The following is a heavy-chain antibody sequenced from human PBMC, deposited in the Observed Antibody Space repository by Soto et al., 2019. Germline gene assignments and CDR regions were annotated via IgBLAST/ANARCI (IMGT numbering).Heavy chain of an antibody. V-gene: IGHV3-53*02. CDR3: AKVRPGDEGDAFDI. CDR1: GLTVSSYY. Sequence: EVQLVETGGGLIQPGGSLRLSCVASGLTVSSYYMNWVRQAPGKGLEWVSVLYSGGSTHYAGSVKGRFIISRDDSKNTLYLQMNILRAEDKAVYYCAKVRPGDEGDAFDIWGHGSMVPVSS. J-gene: IGHJ3*02. CDR2: LYSGGST. D-gene: IGHD3-10*01.